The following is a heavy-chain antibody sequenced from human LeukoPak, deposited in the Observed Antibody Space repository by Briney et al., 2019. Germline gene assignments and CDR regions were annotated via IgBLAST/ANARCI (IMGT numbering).Heavy chain of an antibody. CDR3: ARAPNGFGAFDI. V-gene: IGHV4-59*01. D-gene: IGHD2-8*01. CDR1: GGSISSYY. CDR2: IYYSGST. J-gene: IGHJ3*02. Sequence: KPSETLSLTCTVSGGSISSYYWSWIRQPPGKGLEWIGYIYYSGSTNYNPSLKSRVTISVDTSKNQFSLKLSSVTAAGTAVYYCARAPNGFGAFDIWGPGTMVTVSS.